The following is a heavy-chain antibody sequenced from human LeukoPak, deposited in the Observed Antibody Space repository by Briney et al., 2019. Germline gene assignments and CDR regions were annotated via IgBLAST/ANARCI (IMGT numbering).Heavy chain of an antibody. CDR2: ISSSGSTI. CDR3: ARVIVVFIDY. D-gene: IGHD3-22*01. V-gene: IGHV3-11*01. CDR1: GFTFSDYY. J-gene: IGHJ4*02. Sequence: PGGPLRLSCAASGFTFSDYYMSWIRQAPGKGLEWVSYISSSGSTIYYADSVKGRFTISRNNAKNSLYLQMNSLRAEDTAAYYCARVIVVFIDYWGQGTLVTVSS.